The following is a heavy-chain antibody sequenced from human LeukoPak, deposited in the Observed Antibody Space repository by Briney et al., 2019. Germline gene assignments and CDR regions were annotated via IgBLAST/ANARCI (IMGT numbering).Heavy chain of an antibody. CDR2: ISSSITSI. CDR3: AREHSSSWYDY. Sequence: GGSLRLSCAASGFTFSTYSMNWVRQAPGKGLEWVSSISSSITSIYYADSVKGRFTISRDNAKNSLYLQMNSLGAEDTAVYYCAREHSSSWYDYWGQGTLVTVSS. V-gene: IGHV3-21*06. D-gene: IGHD6-13*01. CDR1: GFTFSTYS. J-gene: IGHJ4*02.